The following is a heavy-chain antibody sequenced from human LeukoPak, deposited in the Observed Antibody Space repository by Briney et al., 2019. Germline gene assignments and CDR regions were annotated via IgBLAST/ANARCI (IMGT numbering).Heavy chain of an antibody. J-gene: IGHJ5*02. CDR3: ARDGEVVAAIGGSWFDP. V-gene: IGHV1-46*01. CDR1: GYTFTSYY. D-gene: IGHD2-15*01. Sequence: ASVKVSCKASGYTFTSYYMHWVRQAPGQGLEWMGIINPSGGSTSYAQKFQGRVTMTRDTSTSTVYMELSSLRSEDTAVYYCARDGEVVAAIGGSWFDPWGQGTLVTVSS. CDR2: INPSGGST.